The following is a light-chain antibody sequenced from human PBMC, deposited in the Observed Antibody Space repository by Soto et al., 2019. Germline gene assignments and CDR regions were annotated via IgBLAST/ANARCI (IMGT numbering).Light chain of an antibody. CDR3: QHYNSFSPWA. V-gene: IGKV1-5*01. Sequence: DIQMTQSPSTLSASVGDRVTFTCRASQSVGTWLAWYQQKPGRAPNLLIYDASTLASAVPSRFSGSGSGTEFTLTISSLQSDDFATYYCQHYNSFSPWAFGQGTKVDIK. CDR1: QSVGTW. J-gene: IGKJ1*01. CDR2: DAS.